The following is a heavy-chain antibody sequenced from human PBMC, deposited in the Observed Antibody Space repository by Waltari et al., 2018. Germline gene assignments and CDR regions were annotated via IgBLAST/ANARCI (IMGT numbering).Heavy chain of an antibody. V-gene: IGHV4-4*07. J-gene: IGHJ4*02. CDR2: LKPSGDN. Sequence: QVQLRESGPEVVKASETLTLTCSVSGVSIHSYVRSWIRQPAGEGLEWIGRLKPSGDNNHNPSLRSRVSMSHDTAKNQVSLRLTSVTAADTAIYYCAKFSLQGFNYGLDHWGQGILVTVSS. D-gene: IGHD3-10*01. CDR3: AKFSLQGFNYGLDH. CDR1: GVSIHSYV.